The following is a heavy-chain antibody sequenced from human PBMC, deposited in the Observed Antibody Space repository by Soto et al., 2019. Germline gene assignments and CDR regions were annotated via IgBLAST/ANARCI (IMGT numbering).Heavy chain of an antibody. CDR2: IIPILDIA. Sequence: QVQLVQSGAEVKKPGSSVNVSCKASGGTFSSYTIGWVRQAPGQGLEWMGRIIPILDIAYYAQKFQDRVTVTPDKVAGAVYKELISPRSEGTAVLFWEIIPPGNLISTSLSAFGSWGQGTLVTVSS. CDR1: GGTFSSYT. CDR3: EIIPPGNLISTSLSAFGS. J-gene: IGHJ5*02. D-gene: IGHD2-2*01. V-gene: IGHV1-69*02.